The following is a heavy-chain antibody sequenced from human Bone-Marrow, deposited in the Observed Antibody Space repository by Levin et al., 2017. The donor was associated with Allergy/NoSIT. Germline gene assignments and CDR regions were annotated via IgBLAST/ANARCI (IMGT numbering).Heavy chain of an antibody. J-gene: IGHJ5*02. Sequence: HPGGSLRLSCGVSGFTFRSYWMIWVRQAPGRGLEWVANINQDGSQKNYVESVKGRFTISRDNAKSSLYLEINSLRVEDTAVYYCASGARENCKRAEFCNWFDPWGQGTLVTVSS. V-gene: IGHV3-7*01. CDR1: GFTFRSYW. CDR2: INQDGSQK. CDR3: ASGARENCKRAEFCNWFDP. D-gene: IGHD2/OR15-2a*01.